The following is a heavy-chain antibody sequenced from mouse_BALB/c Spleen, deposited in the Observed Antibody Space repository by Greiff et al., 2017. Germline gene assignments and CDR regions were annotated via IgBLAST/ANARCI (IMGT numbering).Heavy chain of an antibody. J-gene: IGHJ4*01. Sequence: QVQLQQSGPGLVAPSQSLSITCTVSGFSLTDYGVSWIRQPPGKGLEWLGVIWGGGSTYYNSALKSRLSISKDNSKSQVFLKMNSLQTDDTAMYYCAKLNYGSSYAMDYWGQGTSVTVSS. CDR1: GFSLTDYG. V-gene: IGHV2-6-5*01. D-gene: IGHD1-1*01. CDR2: IWGGGST. CDR3: AKLNYGSSYAMDY.